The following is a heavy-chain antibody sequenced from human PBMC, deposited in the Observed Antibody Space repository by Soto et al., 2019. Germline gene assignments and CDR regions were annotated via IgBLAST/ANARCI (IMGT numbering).Heavy chain of an antibody. J-gene: IGHJ4*02. CDR1: GYTFTSYD. V-gene: IGHV1-18*01. D-gene: IGHD1-1*01. Sequence: GASVKVSCKASGYTFTSYDINWVRQATGQGLEWMGWISTNNGNTGYAQKFQGRVTITTDTSTSKAYMELRSLRSDDTAVYYCARDFLQLHQIESDYWGQGTLVTVSS. CDR3: ARDFLQLHQIESDY. CDR2: ISTNNGNT.